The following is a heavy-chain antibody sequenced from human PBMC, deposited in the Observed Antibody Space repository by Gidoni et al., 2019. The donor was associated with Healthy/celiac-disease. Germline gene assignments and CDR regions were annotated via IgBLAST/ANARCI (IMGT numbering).Heavy chain of an antibody. J-gene: IGHJ5*02. V-gene: IGHV4-59*01. CDR3: ARGGARYGRFDP. D-gene: IGHD3-16*01. CDR2: IYYSGST. CDR1: AAPISSYY. Sequence: VQLHQSGPGPVKPSETPSLTCTAPAAPISSYYWSWIRQPPGKGLEWIGYIYYSGSTNYNPSLKSRVTISVDTSKNQFSLKLSSVTAADTAVYYCARGGARYGRFDPWGQGTLVTVSS.